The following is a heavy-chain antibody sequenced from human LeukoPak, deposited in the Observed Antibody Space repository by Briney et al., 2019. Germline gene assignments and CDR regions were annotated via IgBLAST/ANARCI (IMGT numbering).Heavy chain of an antibody. CDR3: ARERIQLWGSFYYYYYMDV. J-gene: IGHJ6*03. V-gene: IGHV1-69*05. CDR2: IIPIFGTA. CDR1: GGTFSSYA. D-gene: IGHD5-18*01. Sequence: ASVKVSCKASGGTFSSYAISWVRQAPGQGLEWMGGIIPIFGTANYAQKFQGRVTITTDESTSTAYMKLSSLRSEDTAVYYCARERIQLWGSFYYYYYMDVWGKGTTVTVSS.